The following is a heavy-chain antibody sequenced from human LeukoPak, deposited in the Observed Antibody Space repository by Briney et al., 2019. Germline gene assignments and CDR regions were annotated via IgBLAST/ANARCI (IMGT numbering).Heavy chain of an antibody. J-gene: IGHJ4*02. D-gene: IGHD3-16*01. CDR1: GFTFTSYW. V-gene: IGHV3-74*01. Sequence: GGSLRLSCAASGFTFTSYWMHWVRQVPGKGLLYISSINSDGSTTRYADSVKGRFTISRDNAKNTLYLQMNSPRADDTAVYYCARDRYYVPDYWGQGTLVTVSS. CDR2: INSDGSTT. CDR3: ARDRYYVPDY.